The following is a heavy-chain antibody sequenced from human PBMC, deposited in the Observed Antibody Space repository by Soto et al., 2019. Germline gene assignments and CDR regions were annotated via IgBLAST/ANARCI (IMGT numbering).Heavy chain of an antibody. CDR1: GFTFSSYS. Sequence: EVQLVESGGGLVKPGGSLRLSCAASGFTFSSYSMNWVRQAPGKGLEWVSSISSSSSYIYYADSVKGRFTISRDNAKNSLYLQMNSLRAEDTAVYYCAREFWDCSSTSCSIFDYWGQGTLVTVSS. D-gene: IGHD2-2*01. CDR3: AREFWDCSSTSCSIFDY. V-gene: IGHV3-21*01. J-gene: IGHJ4*02. CDR2: ISSSSSYI.